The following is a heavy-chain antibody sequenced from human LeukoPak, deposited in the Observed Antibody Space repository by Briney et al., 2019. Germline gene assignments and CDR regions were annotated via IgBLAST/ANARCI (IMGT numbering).Heavy chain of an antibody. J-gene: IGHJ5*02. Sequence: SGTLSLTCAVSGGSISSSDWWSWVRQPPGKGLEWIGEIYHTGSTNYNPSLKSRVTISVDKSKNQFSLKLNSVTAADTAVYYCARKTDFWSGYFIEDWFDPWGQGTLVTVSS. CDR2: IYHTGST. D-gene: IGHD3-3*01. V-gene: IGHV4-4*02. CDR3: ARKTDFWSGYFIEDWFDP. CDR1: GGSISSSDW.